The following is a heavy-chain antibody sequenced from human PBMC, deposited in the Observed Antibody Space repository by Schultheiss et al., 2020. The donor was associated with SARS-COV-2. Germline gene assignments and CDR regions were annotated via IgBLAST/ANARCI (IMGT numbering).Heavy chain of an antibody. V-gene: IGHV3-49*04. CDR3: TSENWNYRYYGMDV. CDR2: IRSKAYGGTT. D-gene: IGHD1-1*01. CDR1: GFTFSNAW. J-gene: IGHJ6*02. Sequence: GGSLRLSCAASGFTFSNAWMSWVRQAPGKGLEWVGFIRSKAYGGTTEYAASVKGRFTISRDDSKSIAYLQMNSLKTEDTAVYYCTSENWNYRYYGMDVWGQGTTVTVSS.